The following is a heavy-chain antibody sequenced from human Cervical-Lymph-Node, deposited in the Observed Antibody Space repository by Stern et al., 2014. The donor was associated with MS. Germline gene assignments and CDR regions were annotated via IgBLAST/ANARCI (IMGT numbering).Heavy chain of an antibody. D-gene: IGHD2-21*02. V-gene: IGHV3-72*01. J-gene: IGHJ4*02. CDR2: TRNKANSYTT. CDR1: GFTFSDHY. Sequence: EVQLVESGGGLVQPGGSLRLSCAASGFTFSDHYMDWVRQAPGKGLEWVGRTRNKANSYTTEYAASVKGRFTISRDDSKNSLYLQMNSLKTEDTAVYYCALGGLLYLDYWAREPWSPSPQ. CDR3: ALGGLLYLDY.